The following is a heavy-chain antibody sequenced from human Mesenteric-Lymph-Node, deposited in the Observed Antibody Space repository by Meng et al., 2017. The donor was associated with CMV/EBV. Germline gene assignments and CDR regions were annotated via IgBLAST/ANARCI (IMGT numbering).Heavy chain of an antibody. V-gene: IGHV3-74*01. CDR3: VKVEVEATFKF. CDR2: IDGDGKNT. J-gene: IGHJ4*02. Sequence: GGSLRLSCAASGFSFNNYWMHWIRQVAGQRPVWVSRIDGDGKNTDSAESVKGRFTISRDNSRNTLYLQMTSLRVEDTTIYYCVKVEVEATFKFWGQGTLVTVSS. CDR1: GFSFNNYW. D-gene: IGHD1-26*01.